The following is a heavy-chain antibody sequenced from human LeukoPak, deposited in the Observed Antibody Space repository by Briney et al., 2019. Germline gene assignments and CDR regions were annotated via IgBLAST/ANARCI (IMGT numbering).Heavy chain of an antibody. Sequence: RSGGSLRLSCAASGFTFSSYSMNWVRQAPGKGLEWVSSISSSSSSIYYADSVKGRFTISRDNAKNSLYLQMNSLRAEDTAVYYCARDYNYGDYGVPFDYWGQGTLVTVSS. V-gene: IGHV3-21*01. CDR2: ISSSSSSI. CDR3: ARDYNYGDYGVPFDY. D-gene: IGHD4-17*01. J-gene: IGHJ4*02. CDR1: GFTFSSYS.